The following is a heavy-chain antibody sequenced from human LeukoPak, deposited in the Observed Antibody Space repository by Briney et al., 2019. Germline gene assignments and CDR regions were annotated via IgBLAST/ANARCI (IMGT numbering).Heavy chain of an antibody. J-gene: IGHJ4*02. CDR1: GFSFSTYW. CDR2: IDSDGSST. D-gene: IGHD5-24*01. Sequence: PGGSLRLSCAASGFSFSTYWMHWVRQAPGKGLVWVSRIDSDGSSTNYADSVKGRFTISRDNAKNTQYLQMNSLRAEDTAVYYCTRDRGDGYIYFDSWGQGTLVTVSS. CDR3: TRDRGDGYIYFDS. V-gene: IGHV3-74*01.